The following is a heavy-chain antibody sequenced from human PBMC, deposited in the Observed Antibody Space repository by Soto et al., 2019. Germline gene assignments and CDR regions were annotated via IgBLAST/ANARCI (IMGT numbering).Heavy chain of an antibody. CDR1: GFTFSSYG. CDR2: IWYDGSNK. V-gene: IGHV3-33*01. J-gene: IGHJ6*01. CDR3: ARDHEGLSYSSGWYYYGMDV. Sequence: QVQLVESGGGVVQPGRSLRLSCAASGFTFSSYGMHWVRQAPGKGLEWVAVIWYDGSNKYYADSVKGRFTISRDNSKNTLYLQMNSLRAEDTAVYYCARDHEGLSYSSGWYYYGMDVW. D-gene: IGHD6-19*01.